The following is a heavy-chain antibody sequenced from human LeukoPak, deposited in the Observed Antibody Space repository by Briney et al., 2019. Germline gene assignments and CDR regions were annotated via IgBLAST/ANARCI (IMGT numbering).Heavy chain of an antibody. CDR2: ISPDGSSR. CDR1: GFPFSTYW. D-gene: IGHD2-21*02. V-gene: IGHV3-74*01. CDR3: ARDGGLLPDN. J-gene: IGHJ4*02. Sequence: GESLRLSCAASGFPFSTYWMHWVRQPPGKGLVWVSRISPDGSSRSYADSVKGRFIISRDNAKNTLSLQMNSLTAEDTAVYYCARDGGLLPDNWGKGTLVTVSS.